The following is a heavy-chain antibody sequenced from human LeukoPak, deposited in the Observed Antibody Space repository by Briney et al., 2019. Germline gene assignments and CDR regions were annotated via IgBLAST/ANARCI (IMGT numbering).Heavy chain of an antibody. J-gene: IGHJ5*02. V-gene: IGHV3-23*01. D-gene: IGHD1-26*01. Sequence: GSLRLSCAASGFTFSSYAMSWVRQAPGKGLEWVSAISGSGGSTYYADSVKGRFTISRDNSKNTLYLQMNSLRAEVTAVYYCAKEGIVGATGPRGWCWFDPWGQGTLVTVSS. CDR1: GFTFSSYA. CDR3: AKEGIVGATGPRGWCWFDP. CDR2: ISGSGGST.